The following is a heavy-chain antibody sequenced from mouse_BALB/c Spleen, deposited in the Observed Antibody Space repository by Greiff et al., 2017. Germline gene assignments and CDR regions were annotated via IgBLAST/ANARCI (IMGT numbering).Heavy chain of an antibody. D-gene: IGHD1-2*01. CDR1: GYAFTNYL. V-gene: IGHV1-54*01. CDR2: INTGSDGT. CDR3: AIGGRDGGDY. Sequence: VQLHQSGAELVRPGTSVKVSCKASGYAFTNYLIEWVKQRPGQGLEWIGVINTGSDGTNYNEKLKGKATLTADKSSSTASMQLSSLTSDDSAVYFWAIGGRDGGDYWGQGTTLTVSS. J-gene: IGHJ2*01.